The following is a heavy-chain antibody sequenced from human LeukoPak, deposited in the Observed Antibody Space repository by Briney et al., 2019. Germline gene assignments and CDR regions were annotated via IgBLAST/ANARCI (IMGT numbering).Heavy chain of an antibody. CDR1: GYTFTSYY. CDR3: ARDPIAAAGTGGFDY. V-gene: IGHV1-46*01. D-gene: IGHD6-13*01. J-gene: IGHJ4*02. Sequence: GASVKVSCKASGYTFTSYYMHWVRQAPGQGLEWMGIINPSGGSTSYAQKFQGRVTMTRDMSTSTVYMELSSLRSEDTAVYYCARDPIAAAGTGGFDYWGQGTLVTVSS. CDR2: INPSGGST.